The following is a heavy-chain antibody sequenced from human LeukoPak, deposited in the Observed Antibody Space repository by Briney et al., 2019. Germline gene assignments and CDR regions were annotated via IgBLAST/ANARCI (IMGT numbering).Heavy chain of an antibody. D-gene: IGHD3-22*01. Sequence: PSETLSLTCTVSGDSISSSSWSWIRQPPGQGLEWIGHLFYTGTSNYNPSLKSRVAMSLDTSKNQFSLKLTSMTAEDTAVYYCAITYYDSSGSYFDYWGQGTLVTVSS. V-gene: IGHV4-59*01. J-gene: IGHJ4*02. CDR2: LFYTGTS. CDR1: GDSISSSS. CDR3: AITYYDSSGSYFDY.